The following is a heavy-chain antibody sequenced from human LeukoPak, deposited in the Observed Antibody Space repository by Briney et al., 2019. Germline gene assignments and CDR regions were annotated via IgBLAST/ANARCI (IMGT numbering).Heavy chain of an antibody. CDR1: GFTFSSYA. CDR3: AKGGAVVVAATPYYYMDV. J-gene: IGHJ6*03. CDR2: ISGSGGST. D-gene: IGHD2-15*01. Sequence: GGSLRLSSAASGFTFSSYAMSWVRPAPGKGLEWVSAISGSGGSTYYADSVKGRFTISRDNSKNTLYLQMNSLRAEDTAVYYCAKGGAVVVAATPYYYMDVWGKGTTVTVSS. V-gene: IGHV3-23*01.